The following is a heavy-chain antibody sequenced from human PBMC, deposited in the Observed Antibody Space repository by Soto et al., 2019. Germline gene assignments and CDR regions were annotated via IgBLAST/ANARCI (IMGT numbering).Heavy chain of an antibody. CDR2: IKTVATII. J-gene: IGHJ4*02. CDR1: GITFNNYW. D-gene: IGHD3-16*01. Sequence: GGSLRLSCAASGITFNNYWMHWVRQAPGKGLVWVSHIKTVATIINYGDSVKGRFTISRDNAENTLYLQMTSLGVEDTATYYCATDDRRGLGYWGQGTLVTVSS. CDR3: ATDDRRGLGY. V-gene: IGHV3-74*01.